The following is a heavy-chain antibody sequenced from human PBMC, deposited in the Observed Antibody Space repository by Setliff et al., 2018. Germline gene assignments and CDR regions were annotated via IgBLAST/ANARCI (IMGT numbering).Heavy chain of an antibody. D-gene: IGHD3-3*01. CDR3: MRLVRFCSRTVCQRTSGDEA. CDR1: GYTFRQSI. V-gene: IGHV1-18*01. Sequence: ASVKVSCKASGYTFRQSIVSWVRQAPGQGLEWLGWIGVYSGNTYSARRFQGRVSLTTDESTNTAYLELRGLRPDDTAVYYCMRLVRFCSRTVCQRTSGDEAWGQGTLVTVSS. CDR2: IGVYSGNT. J-gene: IGHJ5*02.